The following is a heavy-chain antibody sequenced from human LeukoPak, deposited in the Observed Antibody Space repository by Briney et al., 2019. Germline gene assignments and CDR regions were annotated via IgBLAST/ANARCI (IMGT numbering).Heavy chain of an antibody. CDR1: GGSFSGYY. CDR2: INHSGST. Sequence: KPSETLSLTCAVYGGSFSGYYWSWIRQPPGKGLEWIGEINHSGSTNYNPSLKSRVTISVDTSKNQLSLKLRSVMAADTAVYYCARAYCVGDCTVLHIYFDNWGQGTLVTVSS. J-gene: IGHJ4*02. D-gene: IGHD2-21*02. CDR3: ARAYCVGDCTVLHIYFDN. V-gene: IGHV4-34*01.